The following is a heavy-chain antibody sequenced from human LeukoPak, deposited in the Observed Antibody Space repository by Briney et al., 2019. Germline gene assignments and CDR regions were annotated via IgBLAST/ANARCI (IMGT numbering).Heavy chain of an antibody. D-gene: IGHD3-10*01. CDR1: GGSFSGYY. V-gene: IGHV4-34*01. J-gene: IGHJ5*02. CDR3: ARTPAKYYYGSGSYSGIDP. Sequence: RSETLSLTCAVYGGSFSGYYWSWIRQPPGKGLEWIGEINHSGSTNYNPSLKSRVTISVDTSKNQFSLKLSSVTAADTAVYYCARTPAKYYYGSGSYSGIDPWGQGTLVTVSS. CDR2: INHSGST.